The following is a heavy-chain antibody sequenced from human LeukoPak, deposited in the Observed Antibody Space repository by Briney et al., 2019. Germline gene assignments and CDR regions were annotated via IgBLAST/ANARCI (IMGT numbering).Heavy chain of an antibody. V-gene: IGHV3-23*01. CDR3: ARDGLGLDY. CDR2: ISRSDGST. Sequence: PGGSLRLSCAASGFIFSSYAMSWVRQAPGKGLEWVSAISRSDGSTYYADSVKGRFTISRDNAKNTLYLQMNSLRAEDTAVYYCARDGLGLDYWGQGTLVTVSS. D-gene: IGHD1-26*01. CDR1: GFIFSSYA. J-gene: IGHJ4*02.